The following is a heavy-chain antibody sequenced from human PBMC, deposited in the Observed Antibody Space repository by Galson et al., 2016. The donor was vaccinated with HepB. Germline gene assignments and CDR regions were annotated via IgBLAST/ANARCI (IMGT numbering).Heavy chain of an antibody. J-gene: IGHJ4*02. CDR1: GFSFNDFY. D-gene: IGHD1-1*01. V-gene: IGHV3-11*01. Sequence: SLRLSCAASGFSFNDFYMCWIRQPPGKALEWISYISHSGNTREYADSVKGRFPVSRDNNKNSVYLQLNSLRAEDTALYYCARDVNNWTGDRRLFDLWGQGTLVAVSS. CDR2: ISHSGNTR. CDR3: ARDVNNWTGDRRLFDL.